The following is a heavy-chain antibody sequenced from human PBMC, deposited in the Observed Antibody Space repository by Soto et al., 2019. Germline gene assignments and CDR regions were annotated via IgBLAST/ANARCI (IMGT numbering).Heavy chain of an antibody. Sequence: ASVKVSCKASGGTFSSYAISWVRQAPGQGLEWMGGIIPIFGTANYAQKFQGRVTITADESTSTAYMELSSLRSEDTAVYYCARGYCSSTSCSNWFDPWGQGTLVTVSS. J-gene: IGHJ5*02. V-gene: IGHV1-69*13. CDR2: IIPIFGTA. D-gene: IGHD2-2*01. CDR3: ARGYCSSTSCSNWFDP. CDR1: GGTFSSYA.